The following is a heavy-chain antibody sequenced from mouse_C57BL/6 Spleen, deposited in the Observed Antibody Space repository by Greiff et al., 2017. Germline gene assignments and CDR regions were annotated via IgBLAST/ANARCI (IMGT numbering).Heavy chain of an antibody. CDR1: GYTFTSYS. Sequence: QVQLQQPGPELVMPGASVKIPCKASGYTFTSYSMHWVKQSPGKGLEWIGEINPTNGDTNYNQKFKGKSTLTVDKSSSTAYMQLSSLTSEDTAVYYCVIRNGSGYDAMAYWGQGTLVTVSA. CDR2: INPTNGDT. J-gene: IGHJ3*01. V-gene: IGHV1-69*01. CDR3: VIRNGSGYDAMAY. D-gene: IGHD1-1*01.